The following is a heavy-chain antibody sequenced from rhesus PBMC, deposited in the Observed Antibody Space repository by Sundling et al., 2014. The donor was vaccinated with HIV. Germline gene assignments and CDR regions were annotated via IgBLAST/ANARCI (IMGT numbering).Heavy chain of an antibody. Sequence: QLQLQESGPGLVKPSETLSLTCAVSDYSIRSDHYWHWIRQPPGMGLEWIGSVYGSSGANYLSPSLNSRVTLSVDTSKNQFSLKVNSVTATDTAVYFCARVGSSGAWSYWGQGVLVTVSS. CDR3: ARVGSSGAWSY. CDR1: DYSIRSDHY. J-gene: IGHJ4*01. D-gene: IGHD6-37*01. CDR2: VYGSSGAN. V-gene: IGHV4S9*01.